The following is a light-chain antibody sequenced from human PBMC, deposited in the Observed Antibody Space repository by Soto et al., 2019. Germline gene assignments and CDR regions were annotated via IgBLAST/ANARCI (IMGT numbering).Light chain of an antibody. J-gene: IGLJ2*01. CDR1: ALPKQY. CDR2: KDS. V-gene: IGLV3-25*02. CDR3: QSADSSGTYPHVV. Sequence: SYELTQPPSVSVSPGQTARITCSGDALPKQYAYWYQQKPRQAPVLVIYKDSERPSGIPERFSGSSSGTTVTLTISGVQAEDEADYYCQSADSSGTYPHVVFGGGTKLTVL.